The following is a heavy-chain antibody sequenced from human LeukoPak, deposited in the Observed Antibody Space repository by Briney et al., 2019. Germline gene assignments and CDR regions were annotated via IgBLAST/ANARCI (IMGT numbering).Heavy chain of an antibody. J-gene: IGHJ4*02. CDR2: IYYSGST. V-gene: IGHV4-39*01. CDR1: GGSISSYY. Sequence: PSETLSLTCTVSGGSISSYYWGWIRQPPGKGLEWIGSIYYSGSTYYNPSLKSRVTISVDTSKNQFSLKLSSVTAADTAVYYCARLLWDYFDYWGQGTLATVSS. D-gene: IGHD7-27*01. CDR3: ARLLWDYFDY.